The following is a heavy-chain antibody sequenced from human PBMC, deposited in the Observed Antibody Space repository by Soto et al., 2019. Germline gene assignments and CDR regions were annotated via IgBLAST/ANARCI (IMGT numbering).Heavy chain of an antibody. D-gene: IGHD2-8*01. CDR1: GGTFSIYA. V-gene: IGHV1-69*13. Sequence: SVKVSCKASGGTFSIYAISCVLQAPGQGLEWMGGIIPIFGTANYAQKFQDRVTITADESTSTAYMELSSLRSEDTAVYYCARAPILYYLYWFDPWGQGTLVTVSS. J-gene: IGHJ5*02. CDR2: IIPIFGTA. CDR3: ARAPILYYLYWFDP.